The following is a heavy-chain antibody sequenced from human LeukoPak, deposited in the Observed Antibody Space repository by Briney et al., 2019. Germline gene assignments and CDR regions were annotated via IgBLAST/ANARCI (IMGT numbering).Heavy chain of an antibody. D-gene: IGHD2-15*01. J-gene: IGHJ5*02. CDR2: ISGSSSYI. CDR1: GFDFITYS. Sequence: PGGSLRLSCAASGFDFITYSMNWVRQAPGKGLEWVSSISGSSSYIYYADSVKGRFTISRDNAKKSLYLQMNSLRAEDTAVYYCARDAERATMTSSWFDPWGQGILVTVSS. V-gene: IGHV3-21*01. CDR3: ARDAERATMTSSWFDP.